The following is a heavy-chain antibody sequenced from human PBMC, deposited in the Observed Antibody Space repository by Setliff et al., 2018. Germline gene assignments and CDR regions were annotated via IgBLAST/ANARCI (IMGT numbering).Heavy chain of an antibody. J-gene: IGHJ4*02. CDR2: IIPIFGTA. CDR1: GGTFSSYA. CDR3: AVPRGYCSGGSCYNFDY. D-gene: IGHD2-15*01. Sequence: SVKVSCKASGGTFSSYAISWVRQAPGQGLEWMGGIIPIFGTANYAQKFQGRVTITADESTSTAYMELSSLRSEDTAVYYCAVPRGYCSGGSCYNFDYWDQGTLVTVSS. V-gene: IGHV1-69*13.